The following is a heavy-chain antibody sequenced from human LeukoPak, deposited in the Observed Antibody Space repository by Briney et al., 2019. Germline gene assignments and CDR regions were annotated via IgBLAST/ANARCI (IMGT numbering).Heavy chain of an antibody. J-gene: IGHJ4*02. Sequence: GGSLRLSCEGSAFIFSGHWMNWVRQTPGKGLEWVASIKEDGSERQYVDSVKGRFTISRDNAKNSLYLQMSSLRAEDTAVYYCARKGELERRRSWDCWGQGTLVTVSS. CDR3: ARKGELERRRSWDC. CDR2: IKEDGSER. CDR1: AFIFSGHW. D-gene: IGHD1-1*01. V-gene: IGHV3-7*03.